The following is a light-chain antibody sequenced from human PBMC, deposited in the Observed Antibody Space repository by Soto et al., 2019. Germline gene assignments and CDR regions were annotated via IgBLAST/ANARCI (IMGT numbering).Light chain of an antibody. CDR2: ATS. CDR3: QQYGSSPYT. CDR1: QSVSRSY. J-gene: IGKJ2*01. Sequence: EIVLTQSPGTLSLSPGERATLSCRASQSVSRSYLAWYQQNPGQPPSLLIYATSSRATGIPDRFSGGGSGTDFTLTISRLEPEDFAVYYCQQYGSSPYTFGQGTKLEIK. V-gene: IGKV3-20*01.